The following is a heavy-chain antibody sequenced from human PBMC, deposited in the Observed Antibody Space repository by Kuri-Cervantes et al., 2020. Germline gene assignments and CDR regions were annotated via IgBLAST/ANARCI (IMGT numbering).Heavy chain of an antibody. D-gene: IGHD3-3*01. CDR3: ARGVRSSYYDFWCGYYPATFLDY. J-gene: IGHJ4*02. CDR1: GFTFSDYY. V-gene: IGHV3-11*01. Sequence: SMRLSCAASGFTFSDYYMSCIRQAPGKGLEWVSYISSSGSTIYYADSVKGRFTISRDNAKNSLYLQMNSLRAEDTAVYYCARGVRSSYYDFWCGYYPATFLDYWGQGTLVTVSS. CDR2: ISSSGSTI.